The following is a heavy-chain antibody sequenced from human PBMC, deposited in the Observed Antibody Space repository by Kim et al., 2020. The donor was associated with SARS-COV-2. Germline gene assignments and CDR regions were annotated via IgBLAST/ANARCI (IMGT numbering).Heavy chain of an antibody. D-gene: IGHD3-9*01. CDR1: GFTFSSYS. CDR2: ISSSSSYI. Sequence: GGSLRLSCAASGFTFSSYSMNWVRQAPGKGLEWVSSISSSSSYIYYADSVKGRFTISRDNAKNSLYLQMNSLRAEDTAVYYCARDPSILTGVIDYWGQGTLVTVSS. CDR3: ARDPSILTGVIDY. V-gene: IGHV3-21*01. J-gene: IGHJ4*02.